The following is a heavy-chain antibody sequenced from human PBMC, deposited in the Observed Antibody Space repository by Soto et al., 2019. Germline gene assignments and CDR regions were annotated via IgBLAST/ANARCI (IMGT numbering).Heavy chain of an antibody. CDR1: GGTFSSYA. CDR2: IIPTFGTA. CDR3: ARGGDTYYYDSSGYLLDY. V-gene: IGHV1-69*13. J-gene: IGHJ4*02. D-gene: IGHD3-22*01. Sequence: GASVKVSCKASGGTFSSYAISWVRQAPGQGLEWMGGIIPTFGTANYAQKFQGRVTITADESTSTAYMELSSLRSEDTAVYYCARGGDTYYYDSSGYLLDYWGQGTLVTVSS.